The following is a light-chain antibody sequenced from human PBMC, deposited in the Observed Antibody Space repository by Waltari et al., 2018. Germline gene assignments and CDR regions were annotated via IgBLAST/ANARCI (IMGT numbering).Light chain of an antibody. V-gene: IGLV2-14*03. Sequence: QSALTQPASVSGSPGQSITIPCTGTSSDVGGYNYVSWYQQHPGKVPKLMIYNVINRPSGVSIRFSGSKSGNTASLTISGLQAEDEADYYCTSYTDSRIFDVVFGGGTRLTVL. CDR2: NVI. CDR1: SSDVGGYNY. CDR3: TSYTDSRIFDVV. J-gene: IGLJ2*01.